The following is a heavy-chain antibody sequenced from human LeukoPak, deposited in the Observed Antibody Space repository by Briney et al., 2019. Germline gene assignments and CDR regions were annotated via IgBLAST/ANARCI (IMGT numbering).Heavy chain of an antibody. CDR1: GFTFSSYS. Sequence: GGSLRLSCAASGFTFSSYSMNWVRQAPGKGLEWVSSISSSSSYIYYADSVKGRFTISRDNSKNTLYLQMNSLRAEDTAVYYCAKASGGVVIDYWGQGTLVTVSS. CDR2: ISSSSSYI. CDR3: AKASGGVVIDY. J-gene: IGHJ4*02. D-gene: IGHD3-3*01. V-gene: IGHV3-21*04.